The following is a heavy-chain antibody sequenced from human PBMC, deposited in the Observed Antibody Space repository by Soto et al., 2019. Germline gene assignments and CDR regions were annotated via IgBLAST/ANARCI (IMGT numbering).Heavy chain of an antibody. D-gene: IGHD4-17*01. V-gene: IGHV4-4*02. CDR1: GGSISGSNW. CDR2: IYHSGNT. Sequence: QVQLQESGPGLVKPSGTLSLTCAVSGGSISGSNWWSWVRQPPGKGLEWIGEIYHSGNTNYNPSLKSRVTILVDKFKNQFFLKLSSVTAADTAVYYCARDRYGAYDGMDVWGQGTTVTVSS. CDR3: ARDRYGAYDGMDV. J-gene: IGHJ6*02.